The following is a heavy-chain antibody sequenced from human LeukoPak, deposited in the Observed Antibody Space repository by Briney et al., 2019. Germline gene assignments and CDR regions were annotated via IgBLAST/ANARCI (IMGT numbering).Heavy chain of an antibody. CDR3: ARPTIAAAGRLAFDI. V-gene: IGHV4-34*01. CDR2: INHSGST. CDR1: GGSFSGYY. Sequence: SETLSLTCAVYGGSFSGYYWSWIRQPPGKGLQWIGEINHSGSTNYNPSLESRVTISVDTSKNQFSLNLSSVTAADTAMYYCARPTIAAAGRLAFDIWGQGTMVTVSS. D-gene: IGHD6-13*01. J-gene: IGHJ3*02.